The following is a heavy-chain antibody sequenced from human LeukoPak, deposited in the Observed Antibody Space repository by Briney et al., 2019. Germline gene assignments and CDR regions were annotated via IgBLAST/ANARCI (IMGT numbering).Heavy chain of an antibody. D-gene: IGHD1-26*01. CDR2: IDSDGGNT. CDR3: AKDNAQGGATSLVFDI. Sequence: GGSLRLSCAASGFTFSSYWMHWVRQAPGKGLVWVSRIDSDGGNTRYADSVKGRFTISRDNAKNTLYLQMNSLRAEDTAVYHCAKDNAQGGATSLVFDIWGQGAMVTVSS. CDR1: GFTFSSYW. J-gene: IGHJ3*02. V-gene: IGHV3-74*01.